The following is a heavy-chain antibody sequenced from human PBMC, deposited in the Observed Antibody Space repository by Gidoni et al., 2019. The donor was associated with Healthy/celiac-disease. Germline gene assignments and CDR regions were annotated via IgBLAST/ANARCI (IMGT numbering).Heavy chain of an antibody. J-gene: IGHJ6*02. Sequence: EVQLLESGGGLVQPGGSLRLSCAASGFTFSSSAMSWVRQAPGKGLEWVSAISGSGGSTYYADSVKGRFTISRDNSKNTLYLQMNSLRAEDTAVYYCAKGLLRVVPAGGYYYYGMDVWGQGTTVTVSS. CDR3: AKGLLRVVPAGGYYYYGMDV. D-gene: IGHD2-2*01. CDR1: GFTFSSSA. CDR2: ISGSGGST. V-gene: IGHV3-23*01.